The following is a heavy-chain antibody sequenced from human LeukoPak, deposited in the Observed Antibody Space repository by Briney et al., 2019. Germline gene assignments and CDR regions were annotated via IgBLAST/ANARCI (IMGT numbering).Heavy chain of an antibody. CDR1: GFTFSSYW. CDR3: ARDRRGSGWSDDAFDI. CDR2: IKHDGSVQ. J-gene: IGHJ3*02. V-gene: IGHV3-7*01. D-gene: IGHD6-19*01. Sequence: GGSLRLSCAASGFTFSSYWMSWVRQAPGKGLEWVANIKHDGSVQYCVDSVKGRFTISRDNAKNSLYLQMNSLRAEDTAVYYCARDRRGSGWSDDAFDIWGQGTMVTVSS.